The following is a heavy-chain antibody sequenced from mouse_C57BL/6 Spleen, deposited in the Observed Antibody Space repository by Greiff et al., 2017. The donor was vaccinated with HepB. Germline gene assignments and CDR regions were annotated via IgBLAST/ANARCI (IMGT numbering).Heavy chain of an antibody. Sequence: VQLQQSGAELVRPGASVTLSCKASGYTFTDYEMHWVKQTPVHGLEWIGAIDPETGGTAYNQKFKGKAILTADKSSSTAYMELRSLTSEDSAVYYCTRRTTVGYFDYWGQGTTLTVSS. CDR2: IDPETGGT. D-gene: IGHD1-1*01. CDR1: GYTFTDYE. V-gene: IGHV1-15*01. CDR3: TRRTTVGYFDY. J-gene: IGHJ2*01.